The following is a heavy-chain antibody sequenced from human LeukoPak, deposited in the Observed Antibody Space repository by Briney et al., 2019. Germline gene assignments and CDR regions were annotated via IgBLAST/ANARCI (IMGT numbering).Heavy chain of an antibody. Sequence: SETLSLTCTVSGGSISSYYWSWIRQPPGKGLEWIGYIYYSGSTNYNPSLKSRVTISVDTSKNQFSLKLSSVTAADTAVYYCARAPGTNSRYNWFDPWGRGTLVTVSS. CDR1: GGSISSYY. CDR2: IYYSGST. J-gene: IGHJ5*02. D-gene: IGHD4-23*01. V-gene: IGHV4-59*08. CDR3: ARAPGTNSRYNWFDP.